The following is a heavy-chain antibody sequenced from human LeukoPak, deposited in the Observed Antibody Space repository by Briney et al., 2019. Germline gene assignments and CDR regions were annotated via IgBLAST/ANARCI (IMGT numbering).Heavy chain of an antibody. J-gene: IGHJ3*02. CDR1: GGTFSSYA. CDR3: AREGDYGGNSGSSAFDI. Sequence: SVKVSCKASGGTFSSYAISWVRQAPGQGLEWMGRIIPILGIANYAQKFQGRVTITADKSTSTAYMELSSLRSEDTAVYYCAREGDYGGNSGSSAFDIWGQGTMVTVSS. D-gene: IGHD4-23*01. CDR2: IIPILGIA. V-gene: IGHV1-69*04.